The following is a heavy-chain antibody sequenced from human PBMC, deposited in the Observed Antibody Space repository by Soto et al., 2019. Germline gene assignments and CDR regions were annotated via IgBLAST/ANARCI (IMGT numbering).Heavy chain of an antibody. Sequence: GGSLRLSCVASGFMFSDYAMTWARQAPGKELEWVSGLLRPGRSTYYADSVKGRFTISGDTSANTVYLQMDSLRAEDTAVYYCAKDAIANDGIWLMDSWGQGTVVTVSS. CDR3: AKDAIANDGIWLMDS. D-gene: IGHD3-16*01. CDR1: GFMFSDYA. J-gene: IGHJ5*02. V-gene: IGHV3-23*01. CDR2: LLRPGRST.